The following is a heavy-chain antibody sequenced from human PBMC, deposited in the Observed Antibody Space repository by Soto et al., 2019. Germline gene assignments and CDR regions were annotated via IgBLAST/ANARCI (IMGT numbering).Heavy chain of an antibody. CDR1: GGSISSYY. J-gene: IGHJ6*03. CDR3: ARLVVVVNRYYYYMDV. CDR2: IYYSGST. D-gene: IGHD2-15*01. Sequence: SETLSLTCTVSGGSISSYYWSWIRQPPGKGLEWIGYIYYSGSTNYNPSLKSRVTISVDTSKNQFSLKLSSVTAADTAVYYCARLVVVVNRYYYYMDVWGKGTTVTVSS. V-gene: IGHV4-59*08.